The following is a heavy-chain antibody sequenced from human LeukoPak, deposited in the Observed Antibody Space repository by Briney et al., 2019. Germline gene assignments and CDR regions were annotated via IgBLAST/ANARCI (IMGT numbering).Heavy chain of an antibody. D-gene: IGHD4-17*01. CDR1: GFRRSTYG. CDR3: ATDFNGAWNY. CDR2: IRNVGNDK. V-gene: IGHV3-30*02. Sequence: GGYLTLSGAVSGFRRSTYGMHWVRQAPGKGREWVSFIRNVGNDKYHAQSVKGRFTISRGDSKNTQYLQMTSLRGEDTAVYYCATDFNGAWNYWGQGTLVTVSS. J-gene: IGHJ4*02.